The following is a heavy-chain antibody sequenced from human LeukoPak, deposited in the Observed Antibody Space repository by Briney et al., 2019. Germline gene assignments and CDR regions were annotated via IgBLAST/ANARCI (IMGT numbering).Heavy chain of an antibody. V-gene: IGHV3-21*01. D-gene: IGHD3-22*01. Sequence: PGGSLRLXCAASGFTFSNYSMNWVRQAPGKGLEWVSSISSSSSYIYYADSVKGRFTISRDNAKSSLYLQMNSLRAEDTAVYYCARAYDCSGLPWGQGTLVTVSS. CDR3: ARAYDCSGLP. CDR2: ISSSSSYI. CDR1: GFTFSNYS. J-gene: IGHJ5*02.